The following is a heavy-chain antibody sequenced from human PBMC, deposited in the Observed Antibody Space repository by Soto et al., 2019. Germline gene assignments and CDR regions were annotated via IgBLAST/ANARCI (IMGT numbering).Heavy chain of an antibody. CDR2: IDPSDSYT. D-gene: IGHD3-22*01. Sequence: PGESLKISCKYSGYSFTSYWISWVRQMPGKGLEWMGRIDPSDSYTNYSPSFQGHVTISADKSISTAYLQWSSLKASDTAMYYCARIRDYYDSSGYYKYYLEHWGQGTLVTVSS. V-gene: IGHV5-10-1*01. CDR1: GYSFTSYW. J-gene: IGHJ4*02. CDR3: ARIRDYYDSSGYYKYYLEH.